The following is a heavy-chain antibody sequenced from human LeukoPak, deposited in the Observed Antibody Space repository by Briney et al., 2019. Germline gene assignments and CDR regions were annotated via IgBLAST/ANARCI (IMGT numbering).Heavy chain of an antibody. Sequence: SETLSLTCAVSGGSIRSYYWSWIRQPPGKGLEWIGYVYHTGHTHYSPSLKSRVTVSLDTSRNQVSLILSSVTAADTAVYYCARHRFGHLFDYWGQGTLVFVSS. CDR1: GGSIRSYY. D-gene: IGHD3-16*01. CDR3: ARHRFGHLFDY. V-gene: IGHV4-59*01. J-gene: IGHJ4*02. CDR2: VYHTGHT.